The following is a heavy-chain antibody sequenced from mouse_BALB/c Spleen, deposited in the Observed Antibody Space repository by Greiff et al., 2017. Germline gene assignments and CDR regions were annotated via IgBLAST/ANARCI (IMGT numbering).Heavy chain of an antibody. CDR2: IDPANGNT. J-gene: IGHJ2*01. CDR1: GFNIKDTY. V-gene: IGHV14-3*02. CDR3: ANSNFDY. Sequence: VQLKESGAELVKPGASVKLSCTASGFNIKDTYMHWVKQRPEQGLEWIGRIDPANGNTKYDPKFQGKATITADTSSNTAYLQLSSLTSEDTAVYYCANSNFDYWGQGTTLTVSS.